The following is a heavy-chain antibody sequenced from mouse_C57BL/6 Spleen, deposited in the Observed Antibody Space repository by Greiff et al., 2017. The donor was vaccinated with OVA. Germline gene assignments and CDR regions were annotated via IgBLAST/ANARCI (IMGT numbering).Heavy chain of an antibody. D-gene: IGHD2-3*01. CDR2: ISAGSSYT. CDR1: GFTFSSYA. J-gene: IGHJ1*03. CDR3: ARDDGYSHWYVDV. V-gene: IGHV5-4*01. Sequence: EVKLMESGGGLVKPGGSLKLSCAASGFTFSSYAMSWVRQTPEQRLEWVATISAGSSYTYYQDNVKGRFTIARDNTKNNLYLQMVHLKSEDTAMYDCARDDGYSHWYVDVWGTGTTVTVSS.